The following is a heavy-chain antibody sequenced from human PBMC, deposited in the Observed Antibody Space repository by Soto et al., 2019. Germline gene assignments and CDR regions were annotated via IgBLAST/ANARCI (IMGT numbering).Heavy chain of an antibody. CDR1: GGSISSGGYY. CDR3: ARGGIAAAAPPDY. V-gene: IGHV4-31*03. D-gene: IGHD6-13*01. J-gene: IGHJ4*02. Sequence: QVQLQESGPGLVKPSQTLSLTCTVSGGSISSGGYYWSWIRQHPGKGLEWIGYIYYSGSTYYNPSLKTRVTISVDTSKNQFSLKLSSVTAADTAVYYCARGGIAAAAPPDYWGQGTLVTVSS. CDR2: IYYSGST.